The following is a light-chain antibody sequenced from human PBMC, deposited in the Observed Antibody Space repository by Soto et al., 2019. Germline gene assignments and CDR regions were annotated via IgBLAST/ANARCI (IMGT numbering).Light chain of an antibody. CDR1: SSNIGSNT. CDR2: SDN. Sequence: QAVVTQPPSASGTPGQRVTISCSGSSSNIGSNTVNWYQQLPGTAPKLLIYSDNQRPSGVPDRFSVSKSGTSVSLAISGLQSDDEADYYCAAWDDSLNGLVFGGGTKVPS. J-gene: IGLJ2*01. CDR3: AAWDDSLNGLV. V-gene: IGLV1-44*01.